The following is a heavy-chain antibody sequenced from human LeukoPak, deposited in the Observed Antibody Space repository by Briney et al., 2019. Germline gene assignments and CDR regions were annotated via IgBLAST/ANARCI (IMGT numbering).Heavy chain of an antibody. D-gene: IGHD3-10*01. CDR2: ILNNGST. Sequence: SETLSLTCTVSRVASISFYYWSWVRQTPGKGLEWLGYILNNGSTNYNPSLKSRLTISVDTSKKQFSLKLRSVTAADTAVYFCARVISPESYFYFLEYYYMDVWGKGTTVTVSS. V-gene: IGHV4-59*01. CDR3: ARVISPESYFYFLEYYYMDV. J-gene: IGHJ6*03. CDR1: RVASISFYY.